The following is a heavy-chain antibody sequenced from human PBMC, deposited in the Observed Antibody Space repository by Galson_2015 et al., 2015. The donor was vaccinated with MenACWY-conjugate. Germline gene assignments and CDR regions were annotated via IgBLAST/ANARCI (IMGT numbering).Heavy chain of an antibody. CDR3: ARVRGGSHNWVDP. CDR2: TYYGSKWYN. Sequence: CAISGDSVSSNSAAWNWIRQSPSRGLEWLGRTYYGSKWYNDYAVSVKSRITINPDTSKNQFSLHLDSVTPEDTAVYYCARVRGGSHNWVDPWGQGTLVTVSS. CDR1: GDSVSSNSAA. V-gene: IGHV6-1*01. J-gene: IGHJ5*02. D-gene: IGHD2-15*01.